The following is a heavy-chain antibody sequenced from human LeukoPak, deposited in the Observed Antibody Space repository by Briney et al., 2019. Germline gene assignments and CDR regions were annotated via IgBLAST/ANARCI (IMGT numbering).Heavy chain of an antibody. CDR2: IYYSGST. D-gene: IGHD6-6*01. J-gene: IGHJ6*03. V-gene: IGHV4-59*11. CDR3: ARDTKYSSSSPYYYYYYMDV. Sequence: SETLSLTCTVSGGSISSHYWSWIRQPPGKGLEWIGYIYYSGSTNYSPSLKSRVTISVDTSKNQFSLKLSSVTAADTAVYYCARDTKYSSSSPYYYYYYMDVWGEGTTVTVSS. CDR1: GGSISSHY.